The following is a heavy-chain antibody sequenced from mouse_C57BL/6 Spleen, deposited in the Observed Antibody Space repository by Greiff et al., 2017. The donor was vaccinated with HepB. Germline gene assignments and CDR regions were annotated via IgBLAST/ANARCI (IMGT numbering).Heavy chain of an antibody. D-gene: IGHD1-1*01. J-gene: IGHJ1*03. CDR3: AREDYGWYFDV. CDR1: GYSITSGYY. Sequence: VQLKESGPGLVKPSQSLSLTCSVSGYSITSGYYWNWIRQFPGNKLEWMGYISYDGSNNYNPSLKNRISITRDTSKNQFFLKLKSGTTEDTATYYCAREDYGWYFDVWGTGTTVTVSS. CDR2: ISYDGSN. V-gene: IGHV3-6*01.